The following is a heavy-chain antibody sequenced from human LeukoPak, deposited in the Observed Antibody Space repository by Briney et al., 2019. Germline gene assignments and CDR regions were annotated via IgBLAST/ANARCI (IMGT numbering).Heavy chain of an antibody. CDR3: AREDDSWGPNNLDL. Sequence: GGSLRLSCAASGFTFSNAWMSWVRQAPGKGLEWVSYIDTSSSTMYYADSVMGRFTISRDNDKESLYLQMNSLRDEDTAVYYCAREDDSWGPNNLDLWGQGTMVTVSS. J-gene: IGHJ3*01. D-gene: IGHD7-27*01. CDR1: GFTFSNAW. CDR2: IDTSSSTM. V-gene: IGHV3-48*02.